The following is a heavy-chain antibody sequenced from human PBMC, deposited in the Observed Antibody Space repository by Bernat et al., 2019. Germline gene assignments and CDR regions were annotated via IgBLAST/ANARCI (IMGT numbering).Heavy chain of an antibody. CDR3: AREGEYGDSDC. J-gene: IGHJ4*02. CDR1: GGSISSGGYS. D-gene: IGHD4-17*01. CDR2: IYHTGNT. V-gene: IGHV4-31*03. Sequence: QVQLQESGPRLVKPSQTLSLTCSVSGGSISSGGYSWNWIRQHPEKGLEWIGYIYHTGNTNYNPSLRSRVVISVDLSKNQFSLTLTSVTAADTAVYYCAREGEYGDSDCWGQGTRVTVSS.